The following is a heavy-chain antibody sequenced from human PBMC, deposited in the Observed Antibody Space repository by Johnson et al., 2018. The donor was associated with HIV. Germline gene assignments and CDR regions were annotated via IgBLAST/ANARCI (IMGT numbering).Heavy chain of an antibody. D-gene: IGHD6-6*01. CDR1: TFTFSDYY. CDR2: ISRSGSTI. Sequence: QVQLVESGGGLVKPGGSLRLSCAVSTFTFSDYYMSWIRQAPGKGPEWLSYISRSGSTIYYADSVKGRFTISRDNAKNSLYLQMSSLRAEDTAVYYCARDLAIGGRTDAFDIWGQGTMVTVSS. CDR3: ARDLAIGGRTDAFDI. V-gene: IGHV3-11*04. J-gene: IGHJ3*02.